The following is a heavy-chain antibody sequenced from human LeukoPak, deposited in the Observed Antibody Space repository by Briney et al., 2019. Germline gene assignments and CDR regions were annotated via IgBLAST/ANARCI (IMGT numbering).Heavy chain of an antibody. V-gene: IGHV1-69*02. CDR3: ASTFFSSGYYYMDV. J-gene: IGHJ6*03. CDR2: IIPILGIA. CDR1: GGTFSSYT. D-gene: IGHD3-22*01. Sequence: SVKVSCKASGGTFSSYTISWVRQAPGQGLEWMGRIIPILGIANYAQKFQGRVTITPDTSTSTAYMELSSLRSEDTAVYYCASTFFSSGYYYMDVWGKGTTVTVSS.